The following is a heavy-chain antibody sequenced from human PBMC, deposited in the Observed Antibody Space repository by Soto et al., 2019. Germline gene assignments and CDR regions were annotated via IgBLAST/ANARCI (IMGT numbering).Heavy chain of an antibody. V-gene: IGHV3-30*18. CDR3: AKEAPGGWHFFDT. Sequence: GGSLRLSCAASGFTFRTYGMHWVRQAPGKGLEWVAFISDDGSQKYYGDSVKGRFTISRDNSKNTLSLRMVSLRTEDTSVYYCAKEAPGGWHFFDTWGQGTLVTVSS. CDR1: GFTFRTYG. J-gene: IGHJ4*02. D-gene: IGHD6-19*01. CDR2: ISDDGSQK.